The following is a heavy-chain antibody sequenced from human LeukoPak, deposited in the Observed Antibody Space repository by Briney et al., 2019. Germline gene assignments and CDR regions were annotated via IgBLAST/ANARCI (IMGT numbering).Heavy chain of an antibody. CDR3: ARHKDYYDSYMDV. Sequence: NPSETLSLMCSVSGDSISTSSYYWGWIRRPPGRGLERIGTIYYSGSTYYTPSLTSRVTISVDTSKNQFSLKLSSVTAADTAVYYCARHKDYYDSYMDVWGKGTTVTISS. CDR1: GDSISTSSYY. J-gene: IGHJ6*03. V-gene: IGHV4-39*01. CDR2: IYYSGST.